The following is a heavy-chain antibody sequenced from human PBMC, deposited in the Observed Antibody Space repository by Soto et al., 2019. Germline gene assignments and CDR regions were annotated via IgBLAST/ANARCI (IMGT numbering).Heavy chain of an antibody. J-gene: IGHJ6*02. CDR3: ARGLTYYDFLSGYPYYGMDV. D-gene: IGHD3-3*01. CDR2: INHSGST. Sequence: PSETLSLTCAVYGGSFSGYYWGWIRQPPGKGLEWIGEINHSGSTNYNPSLKSRVTISVDTSKNQFSLKLSSVTAADTAVYYCARGLTYYDFLSGYPYYGMDVWGQGTTVTVSS. CDR1: GGSFSGYY. V-gene: IGHV4-34*01.